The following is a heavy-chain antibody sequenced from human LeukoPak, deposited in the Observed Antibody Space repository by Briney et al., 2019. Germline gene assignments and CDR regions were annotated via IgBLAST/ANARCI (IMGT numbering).Heavy chain of an antibody. V-gene: IGHV4-31*03. D-gene: IGHD2-15*01. Sequence: SETLSLTCTVSGGSISSGSYYWTWIRQHPGKGLEWIGYIYYSGSAYYNPSLKSRVTISVDTSKNQFSLKLSSVTTADTAVYYCARGLATAQGEAALALWGQGTLVTVSS. CDR3: ARGLATAQGEAALAL. CDR1: GGSISSGSYY. J-gene: IGHJ4*02. CDR2: IYYSGSA.